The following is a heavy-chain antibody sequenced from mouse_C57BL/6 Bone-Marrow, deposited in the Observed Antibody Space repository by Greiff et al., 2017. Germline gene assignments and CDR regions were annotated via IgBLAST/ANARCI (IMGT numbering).Heavy chain of an antibody. V-gene: IGHV1-82*01. CDR1: GYAFSSSW. CDR3: ARDGLRGDY. Sequence: LQESGPELVKPGASVKISCKASGYAFSSSWMNWVKQRPGKGLEWIGRIYPGDGDTNYNGKFKGKATLTVDKSSSTAYMQLSSLTSEDSAVYFCARDGLRGDYWGQGTSVTVSS. J-gene: IGHJ4*01. CDR2: IYPGDGDT. D-gene: IGHD2-4*01.